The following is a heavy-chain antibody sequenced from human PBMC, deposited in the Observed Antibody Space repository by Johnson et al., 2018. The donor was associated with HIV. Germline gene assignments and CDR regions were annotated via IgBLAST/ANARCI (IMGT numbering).Heavy chain of an antibody. CDR3: ARGLNCTNGVCYTWAFDI. J-gene: IGHJ3*02. D-gene: IGHD2-8*01. Sequence: QVQLVESGRGVVQPGRSLRLSCAASGFTFSSYAMHWVRQAPGKGLEWVAVISYDGSNKYYADSVKGRFTISRDNSKHTLYLQMNSLRAEDTAVYYGARGLNCTNGVCYTWAFDIWGQGTMVTVSS. V-gene: IGHV3-30-3*01. CDR2: ISYDGSNK. CDR1: GFTFSSYA.